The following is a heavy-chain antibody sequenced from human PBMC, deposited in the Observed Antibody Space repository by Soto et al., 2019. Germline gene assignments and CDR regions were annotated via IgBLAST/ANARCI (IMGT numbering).Heavy chain of an antibody. CDR1: GYTFTGYA. Sequence: QVQLVQSGAEEKKPGASVKVSCKASGYTFTGYAVHWVRQAPGQRLEWMGWINAGNGNTKYSQTFQGRVTITRDTSASTAYMELSSLRSEDTAVYYCARAVAVPADFDYWGQGTLVTVSS. CDR3: ARAVAVPADFDY. J-gene: IGHJ4*02. D-gene: IGHD6-19*01. CDR2: INAGNGNT. V-gene: IGHV1-3*05.